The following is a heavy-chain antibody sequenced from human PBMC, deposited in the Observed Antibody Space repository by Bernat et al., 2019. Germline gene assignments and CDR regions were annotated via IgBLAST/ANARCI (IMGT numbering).Heavy chain of an antibody. V-gene: IGHV3-30*18. CDR2: ISYDGSNK. D-gene: IGHD3-10*01. CDR1: GFTFSSYG. Sequence: QVQLVESGGGVVQPGRSLRLFCAASGFTFSSYGMHWVRQAPGKGLEWVAVISYDGSNKYYADSVKGRFTISRDNSKNTLYLQMNSLRAEDTAVYYCAKDYYGSGSYLLDYWGQGTLVTVSS. CDR3: AKDYYGSGSYLLDY. J-gene: IGHJ4*02.